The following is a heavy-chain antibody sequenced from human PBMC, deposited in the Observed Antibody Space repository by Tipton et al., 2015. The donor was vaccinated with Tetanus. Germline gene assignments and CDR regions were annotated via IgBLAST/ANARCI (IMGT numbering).Heavy chain of an antibody. V-gene: IGHV4-39*01. CDR3: ARQGMTGYEIFDN. CDR2: IYYSGNT. CDR1: GDSTRNINYY. J-gene: IGHJ4*02. D-gene: IGHD5-12*01. Sequence: TLSLTCAVSGDSTRNINYYWGWVRQPPGKGLEWLASIYYSGNTYYNPSLRNRLTISLDTAKNQFSLKMQSVTGADTALYFCARQGMTGYEIFDNWGRGTQVTVSS.